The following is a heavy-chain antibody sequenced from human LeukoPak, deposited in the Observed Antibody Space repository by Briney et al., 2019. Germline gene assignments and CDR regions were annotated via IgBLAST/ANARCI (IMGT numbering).Heavy chain of an antibody. J-gene: IGHJ3*02. Sequence: PGGSLRLSCAASGFTFSSHSMNWVRQAPGKGLEWVSYISTSGGTIYYADSVKGRLTISRDNAKNSLYLQMNSLRDEDTAVYYCAKEAWEYYDSSGYNDAFDIWGQGTMVTVSS. V-gene: IGHV3-48*02. CDR2: ISTSGGTI. CDR3: AKEAWEYYDSSGYNDAFDI. CDR1: GFTFSSHS. D-gene: IGHD3-22*01.